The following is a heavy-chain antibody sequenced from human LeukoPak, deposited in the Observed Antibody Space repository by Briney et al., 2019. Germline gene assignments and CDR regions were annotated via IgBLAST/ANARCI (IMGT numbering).Heavy chain of an antibody. J-gene: IGHJ6*02. V-gene: IGHV3-30*18. CDR1: GLTFSSYA. D-gene: IGHD2-21*01. CDR2: ISYDGSDQ. CDR3: TKDLGSGGYSRTSNRYFYYGMDL. Sequence: GGSLRLSCAASGLTFSSYAMHWVRQAPSKGLEWVAVISYDGSDQYYADSVKGRFTISRDNSKNTLHLQMNSLRAEDTALYYCTKDLGSGGYSRTSNRYFYYGMDLWGQGTTVTVSS.